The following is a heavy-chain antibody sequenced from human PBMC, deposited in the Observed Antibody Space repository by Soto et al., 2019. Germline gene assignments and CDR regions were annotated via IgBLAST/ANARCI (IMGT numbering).Heavy chain of an antibody. CDR1: GGTFSSYA. CDR3: AREIGTARVTGYYYGMDV. CDR2: IIPIFGTA. Sequence: SVKVSCKASGGTFSSYAISWVRQAPGQGLEWMGGIIPIFGTANYAQKFQGRVTITADESTSTAYMELSSLRSEDTAVYYCAREIGTARVTGYYYGMDVWGQGTTVTVSS. J-gene: IGHJ6*02. D-gene: IGHD1-1*01. V-gene: IGHV1-69*13.